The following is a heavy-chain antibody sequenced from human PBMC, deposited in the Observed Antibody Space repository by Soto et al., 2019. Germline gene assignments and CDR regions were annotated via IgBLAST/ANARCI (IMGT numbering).Heavy chain of an antibody. CDR1: GGSISSSSYY. Sequence: SDTLSLTCTVSGGSISSSSYYWGWIRQPPGKGLEWIGSIYYSGSTYYNPSLKSRVTISVDTSKNQFSLKLSSVTAADTAVYYCARSSEGLFDYWGQGTLVTVSS. CDR2: IYYSGST. CDR3: ARSSEGLFDY. J-gene: IGHJ4*02. V-gene: IGHV4-39*01. D-gene: IGHD6-19*01.